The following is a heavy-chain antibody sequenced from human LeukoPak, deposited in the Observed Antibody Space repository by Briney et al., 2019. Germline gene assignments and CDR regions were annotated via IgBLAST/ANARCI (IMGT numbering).Heavy chain of an antibody. Sequence: SGGSLRLSCAASGFTFSSYWMSWVRQAPGKGLEWVANIKQDGSEKYYVDSVKGRFTISRDNAKNSLYLQMNSLRAEDTAVYYCARGRGGYCSSTSCPPDVYYFDYWGQGTLVTVSS. CDR2: IKQDGSEK. V-gene: IGHV3-7*03. CDR1: GFTFSSYW. CDR3: ARGRGGYCSSTSCPPDVYYFDY. D-gene: IGHD2-2*01. J-gene: IGHJ4*02.